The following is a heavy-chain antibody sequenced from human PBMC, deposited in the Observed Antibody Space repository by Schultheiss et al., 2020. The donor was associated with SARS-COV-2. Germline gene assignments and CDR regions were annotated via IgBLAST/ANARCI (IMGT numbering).Heavy chain of an antibody. Sequence: GGSLRLSCAASGFTFSSYGMHWVRQAPGKGLEWVAVISGSGSNTNHADSVKGRFTISRDNSKNTLYLQMNSLRAEDTAIYYCAKELEYDFWSGYASGPFDYWGQGTLVTVSS. CDR3: AKELEYDFWSGYASGPFDY. CDR1: GFTFSSYG. CDR2: ISGSGSNT. V-gene: IGHV3-23*01. J-gene: IGHJ4*02. D-gene: IGHD3-3*01.